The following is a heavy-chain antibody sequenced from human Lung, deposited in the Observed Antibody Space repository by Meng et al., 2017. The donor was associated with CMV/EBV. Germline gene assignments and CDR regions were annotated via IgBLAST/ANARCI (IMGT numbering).Heavy chain of an antibody. CDR3: ARAYCGGDCYSGFDF. Sequence: SXTXSLXCAVSGASISSDSWWSWVRQPPGKGLEWIGEIYDSGITNYNPSLKSRVTISVDSSNNQFSLQLTSVTAADTAIYYCARAYCGGDCYSGFDFWGPGTLVTVSS. J-gene: IGHJ4*02. CDR1: GASISSDSW. V-gene: IGHV4-4*02. CDR2: IYDSGIT. D-gene: IGHD2-21*01.